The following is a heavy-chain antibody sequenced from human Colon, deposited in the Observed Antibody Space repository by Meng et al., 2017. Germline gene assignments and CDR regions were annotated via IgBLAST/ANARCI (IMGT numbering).Heavy chain of an antibody. CDR2: IHHSGRT. V-gene: IGHV4-4*02. CDR3: ARGTGDIRVGFDY. CDR1: GASIIGLNW. J-gene: IGHJ4*02. Sequence: QVQLQELGPGLVKPSGTLSLTCTVSGASIIGLNWWTWVRQTPGKGLEWIGEIHHSGRTNSMPSLKSRVTLSLDKSKNQFSLSMTSVTAADTAVYYCARGTGDIRVGFDYWGQGTLVTVSS. D-gene: IGHD7-27*01.